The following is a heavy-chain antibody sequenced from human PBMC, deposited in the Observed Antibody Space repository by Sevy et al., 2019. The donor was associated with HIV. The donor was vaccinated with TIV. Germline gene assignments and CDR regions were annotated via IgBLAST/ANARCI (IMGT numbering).Heavy chain of an antibody. V-gene: IGHV3-7*03. CDR1: GFTFSSYW. CDR3: AREGRSTMIVVVTSDAFDI. Sequence: GGSLRLSCAASGFTFSSYWMSWVRQAPGKGLEWVANIKQDGSEKYYVDSVKGRFTISRDNAKNSLYLQMNSLRAEDTAVYYCAREGRSTMIVVVTSDAFDIWGQLTMVTVSS. D-gene: IGHD3-22*01. CDR2: IKQDGSEK. J-gene: IGHJ3*02.